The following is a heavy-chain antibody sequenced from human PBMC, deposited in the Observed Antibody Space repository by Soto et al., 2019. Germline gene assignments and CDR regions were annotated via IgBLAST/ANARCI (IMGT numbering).Heavy chain of an antibody. V-gene: IGHV3-48*02. Sequence: EVQLVESGGDLVQRGGSLRLSCVASGFTFSVYSMNWVRQAPGKGLEWFSYITSDTKTIKYADSVKGRFTISRDNAKNSGYLRMNSLRDEDTAVYYCARSVEGHFDYWGQGTVVTVSS. CDR2: ITSDTKTI. CDR3: ARSVEGHFDY. D-gene: IGHD6-19*01. J-gene: IGHJ4*02. CDR1: GFTFSVYS.